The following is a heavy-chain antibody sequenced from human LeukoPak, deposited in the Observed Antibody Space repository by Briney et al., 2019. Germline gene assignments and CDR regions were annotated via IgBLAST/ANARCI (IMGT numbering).Heavy chain of an antibody. CDR2: IRSKAYGGTT. CDR1: GFTFGDYA. J-gene: IGHJ1*01. V-gene: IGHV3-49*04. CDR3: TRTGLAATKVRGDRLKTIFQH. Sequence: GGSLRLSSTASGFTFGDYAMSWVRQAPGKGLEWVGFIRSKAYGGTTEYAASVKGRFTISRDDSKSIAYLQMNSLKTEDTAVYYCTRTGLAATKVRGDRLKTIFQHWGQGTLVTVSS. D-gene: IGHD3-10*01.